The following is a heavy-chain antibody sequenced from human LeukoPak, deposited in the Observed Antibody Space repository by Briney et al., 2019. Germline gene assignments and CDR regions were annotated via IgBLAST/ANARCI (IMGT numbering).Heavy chain of an antibody. J-gene: IGHJ4*02. V-gene: IGHV3-13*01. D-gene: IGHD1/OR15-1a*01. CDR3: VRQGTPHGNFDY. Sequence: PGGSLRLSCAASGFTFSSYDMHRVRQATGKGLEWVSAIGTGGDTYYPASVKGRFTISRENAKNSLYLQMNSLRAEDTAVYYCVRQGTPHGNFDYWGQGTLVTVSS. CDR1: GFTFSSYD. CDR2: IGTGGDT.